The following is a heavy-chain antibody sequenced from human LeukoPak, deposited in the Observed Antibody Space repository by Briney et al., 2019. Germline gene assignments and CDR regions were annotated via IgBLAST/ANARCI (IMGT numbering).Heavy chain of an antibody. J-gene: IGHJ4*02. D-gene: IGHD3-22*01. CDR2: INPNSGGT. CDR3: ARDNYYYDSSGYLIY. Sequence: ASVKVSCKASGYTFTGYYMHWVRQAPGQGLEWMGWINPNSGGTNYAQKFQGRVTMTRAPSISTAYMEMSRMRSDDTAVYYCARDNYYYDSSGYLIYWGQGTLVTVSS. CDR1: GYTFTGYY. V-gene: IGHV1-2*02.